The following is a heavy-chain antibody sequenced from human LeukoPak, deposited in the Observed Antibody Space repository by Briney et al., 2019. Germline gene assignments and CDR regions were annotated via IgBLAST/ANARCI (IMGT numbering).Heavy chain of an antibody. J-gene: IGHJ4*02. CDR1: GGSISNYY. CDR2: IDYRGST. CDR3: ARVGWNYYFDY. D-gene: IGHD1-1*01. V-gene: IGHV4-59*01. Sequence: SETLSLTCTVSGGSISNYYWSWIRQPPGKGLEWIAYIDYRGSTTYNPSLKSRVTISVDTSKNQFSLKLSSVTAADTAVYYCARVGWNYYFDYWGQGTLVTVSS.